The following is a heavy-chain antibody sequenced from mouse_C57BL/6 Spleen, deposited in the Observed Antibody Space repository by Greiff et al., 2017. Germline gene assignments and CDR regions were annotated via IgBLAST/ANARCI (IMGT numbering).Heavy chain of an antibody. D-gene: IGHD2-1*01. CDR1: GFTFTDYY. V-gene: IGHV7-3*01. CDR2: IRNKANGYTT. CDR3: ARLYGNYVWYFDV. J-gene: IGHJ1*03. Sequence: EVHVVESGGGLVQPGGSLSLSCAASGFTFTDYYMSWVRQPPGKALEWLGFIRNKANGYTTEYSASVKGRFTISRDTSQSILYLQMNALRAEDSATYYCARLYGNYVWYFDVWGTGTTVTVSS.